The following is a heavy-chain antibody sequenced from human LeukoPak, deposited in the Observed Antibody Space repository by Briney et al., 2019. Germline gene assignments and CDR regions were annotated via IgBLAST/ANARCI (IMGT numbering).Heavy chain of an antibody. D-gene: IGHD3-10*01. CDR1: GSTFSSYS. Sequence: GGSLRLSCAASGSTFSSYSMNWVRQAPGKGLEWVSSISSSSSYIYYADSVKGRFTISRDNTKNSLYLQMNSLRAEDTAVYYCARGKWLGPLDYWAQGPLVTVSP. CDR2: ISSSSSYI. V-gene: IGHV3-21*01. J-gene: IGHJ4*02. CDR3: ARGKWLGPLDY.